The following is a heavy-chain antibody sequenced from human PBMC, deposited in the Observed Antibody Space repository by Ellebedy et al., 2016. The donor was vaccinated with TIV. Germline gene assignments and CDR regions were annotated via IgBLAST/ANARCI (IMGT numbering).Heavy chain of an antibody. V-gene: IGHV5-51*01. J-gene: IGHJ6*02. CDR3: ARLAAGLYYYYYGMDV. CDR1: RYIFTSYW. CDR2: IYPGDSDT. D-gene: IGHD6-19*01. Sequence: GESLKISCKGSRYIFTSYWIGWVRQIPGKGLELMGLIYPGDSDTRCSPFFQGQVTISADKSISTAYLQGSSLKASDTAMYYCARLAAGLYYYYYGMDVWGQGTAVTVSS.